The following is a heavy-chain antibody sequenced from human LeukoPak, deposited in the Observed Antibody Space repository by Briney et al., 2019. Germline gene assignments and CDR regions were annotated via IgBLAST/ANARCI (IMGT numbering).Heavy chain of an antibody. CDR2: IRYDAANQ. J-gene: IGHJ4*02. Sequence: GGSLRLSCGASGFDFSNNGMHWVRQAPGKGLEWVAFIRYDAANQYYADSVKGRFTISRDNSKYTLYLQMDSLRSEDTAIYHCAKDIAVSDSYFDYWGQGTLVTVSS. D-gene: IGHD6-19*01. V-gene: IGHV3-30*02. CDR3: AKDIAVSDSYFDY. CDR1: GFDFSNNG.